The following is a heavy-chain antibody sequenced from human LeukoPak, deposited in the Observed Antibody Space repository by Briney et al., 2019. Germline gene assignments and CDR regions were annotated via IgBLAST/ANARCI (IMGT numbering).Heavy chain of an antibody. CDR3: ARGSGSYYYGSGSYPGY. Sequence: ASVKVSCKASGYTFTSYDINWVRQATGQGLEWMGWMNPNSSNTAYAQKFQGRVTMTRNTSISTAYMELSSLRSEDTAVYYCARGSGSYYYGSGSYPGYWGQGTLVTVSS. CDR1: GYTFTSYD. V-gene: IGHV1-8*01. D-gene: IGHD3-10*01. J-gene: IGHJ4*02. CDR2: MNPNSSNT.